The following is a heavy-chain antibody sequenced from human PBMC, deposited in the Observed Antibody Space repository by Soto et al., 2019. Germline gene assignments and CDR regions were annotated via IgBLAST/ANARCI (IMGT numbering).Heavy chain of an antibody. Sequence: SETLSLTCTVSGGSITDYSWVWIRQPAGKGLEWIGRIFSSGSTNYNPSLKGRITMSLDTSKNQFSLKLNSATATDTAAYFCARDQGVVVTADNWFDPWGQGILVTVSS. CDR1: GGSITDYS. D-gene: IGHD2-21*02. V-gene: IGHV4-4*07. J-gene: IGHJ5*02. CDR2: IFSSGST. CDR3: ARDQGVVVTADNWFDP.